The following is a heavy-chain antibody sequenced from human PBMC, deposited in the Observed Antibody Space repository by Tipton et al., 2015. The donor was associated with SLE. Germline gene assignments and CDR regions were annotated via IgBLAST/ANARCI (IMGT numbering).Heavy chain of an antibody. CDR1: GFTFSNYS. V-gene: IGHV3-30*03. J-gene: IGHJ4*02. CDR2: ISYDGNTK. D-gene: IGHD2-21*01. Sequence: SLRLSCAASGFTFSNYSMNWVRQAPGKGLEWVSLISYDGNTKFYADSVRGRITISRDNSNNTLYLQMNSLTAEDTAVYYCAGEGDSAVYFAYWGQGTLVTVSS. CDR3: AGEGDSAVYFAY.